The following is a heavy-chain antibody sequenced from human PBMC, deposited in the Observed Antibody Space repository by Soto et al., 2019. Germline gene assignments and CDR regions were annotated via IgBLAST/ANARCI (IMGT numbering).Heavy chain of an antibody. CDR2: IYYSGST. J-gene: IGHJ4*02. Sequence: SETLSLTCTVSGGSITNYYWSWIRQPPGKGLELIGYIYYSGSTTYNPSLQSRVTISVDTSKKQFSLKLNSMTAADTAVYYCARHNYGSGSTYFDYWGQGTLVTVSS. CDR3: ARHNYGSGSTYFDY. V-gene: IGHV4-59*08. CDR1: GGSITNYY. D-gene: IGHD3-10*01.